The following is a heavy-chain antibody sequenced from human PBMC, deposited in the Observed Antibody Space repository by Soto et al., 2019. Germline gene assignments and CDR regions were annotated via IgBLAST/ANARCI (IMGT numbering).Heavy chain of an antibody. D-gene: IGHD2-2*01. J-gene: IGHJ4*02. Sequence: EVQVVESGGGLVQPGGSLRLSCAASGFSVTNNYMNWVRQAPGKGLKWVSIIDIGGNTYYADSVKDRFTISRDNSRNTLYLHMDSLRAEDTAVYYCARGRGSTGYLGREHYFDYWGQGTLVTVSP. CDR3: ARGRGSTGYLGREHYFDY. V-gene: IGHV3-66*01. CDR2: IDIGGNT. CDR1: GFSVTNNY.